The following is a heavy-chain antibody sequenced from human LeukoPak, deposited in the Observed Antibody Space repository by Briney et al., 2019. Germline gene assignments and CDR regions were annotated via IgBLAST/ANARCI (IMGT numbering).Heavy chain of an antibody. CDR2: ISWNSGSI. CDR1: GFTFDDYA. V-gene: IGHV3-9*01. D-gene: IGHD1-26*01. Sequence: PGGSLRLSCAASGFTFDDYAMPWVRQAPGKGLEWVSGISWNSGSIGYADSVKGRFTISRDNAKNSLYLQMNSLRAEDTALYYCAKASIVGATRFFYFDYWGQGTLVTVSS. J-gene: IGHJ4*02. CDR3: AKASIVGATRFFYFDY.